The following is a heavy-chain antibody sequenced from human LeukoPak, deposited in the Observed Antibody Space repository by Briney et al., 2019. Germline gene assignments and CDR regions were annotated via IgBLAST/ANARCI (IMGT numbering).Heavy chain of an antibody. CDR3: ARRTRSGYYDTVY. D-gene: IGHD3-22*01. Sequence: SETLSLTCAVYGGSFSGYYWSWIRQPPGKGLEWTGEINHSGSTNYNPSLKSRVTISVDTSKNQFSLKLSSVTAADTAVYYCARRTRSGYYDTVYWGQGTLVTVSS. CDR2: INHSGST. J-gene: IGHJ4*02. V-gene: IGHV4-34*01. CDR1: GGSFSGYY.